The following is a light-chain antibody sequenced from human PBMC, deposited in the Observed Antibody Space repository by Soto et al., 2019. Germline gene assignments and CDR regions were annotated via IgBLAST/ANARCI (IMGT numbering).Light chain of an antibody. V-gene: IGLV2-8*01. CDR1: SSDVGSYNY. J-gene: IGLJ2*01. CDR2: EVS. Sequence: QSALTQPPSASGSPGQSVTISCTGTSSDVGSYNYVSWYQQHPGKAPKLMIWEVSKRPPGVPDRSSASNYANTAPLTVSGLQPEDEPVYTVRPYIGSCKFVVFGEGTK. CDR3: RPYIGSCKFVV.